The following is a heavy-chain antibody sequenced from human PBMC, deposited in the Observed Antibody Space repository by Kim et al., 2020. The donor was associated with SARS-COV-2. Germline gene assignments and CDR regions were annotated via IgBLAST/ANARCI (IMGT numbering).Heavy chain of an antibody. J-gene: IGHJ2*01. CDR1: GYIFTSYA. V-gene: IGHV7-4-1*02. CDR2: INTKTGNP. CDR3: PRAADFTSGPGWYFDL. D-gene: IGHD5-12*01. Sequence: ASVKVSCKASGYIFTSYAMNWVRQAPGQGLQLMGWINTKTGNPRYAQDFTGRFVFSLDTTVNTAYLQITSLRGDDNAVYYCPRAADFTSGPGWYFDLWGRCTLVTVSS.